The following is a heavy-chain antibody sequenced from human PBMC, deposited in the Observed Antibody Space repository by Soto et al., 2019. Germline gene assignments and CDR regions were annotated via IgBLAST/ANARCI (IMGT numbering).Heavy chain of an antibody. CDR2: FDPEDGET. D-gene: IGHD3-22*01. J-gene: IGHJ4*02. CDR1: GYTLTELS. CDR3: ATAARSHSSYYYDSSALDY. Sequence: ASVKVSCKVSGYTLTELSMHWVRQAPGKGLEWMGGFDPEDGETIYAQKFQGRVTMTEDTSTDTAYMELSSLRSEDTAVYYCATAARSHSSYYYDSSALDYWGQGTLVNVSS. V-gene: IGHV1-24*01.